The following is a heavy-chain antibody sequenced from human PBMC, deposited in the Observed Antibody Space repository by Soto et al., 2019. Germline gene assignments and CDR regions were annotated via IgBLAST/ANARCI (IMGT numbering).Heavy chain of an antibody. J-gene: IGHJ5*02. CDR1: GFTFSSYA. CDR3: AKDRVVVVVAATTVNWFDP. CDR2: ISGSGGST. D-gene: IGHD2-15*01. Sequence: GVSLRLSCAASGFTFSSYAMSWVRQAPGKGLEWVSAISGSGGSTYYADSVKGRFTISRDNSKNTLYLQMNSLRAEDTAVYYCAKDRVVVVVAATTVNWFDPWGQGTLVTVSS. V-gene: IGHV3-23*01.